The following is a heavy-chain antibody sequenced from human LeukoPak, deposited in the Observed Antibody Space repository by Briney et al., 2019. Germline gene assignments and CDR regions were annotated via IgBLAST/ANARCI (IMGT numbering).Heavy chain of an antibody. CDR1: GYTFTSYD. J-gene: IGHJ6*02. D-gene: IGHD3-9*01. CDR3: AAVDDILTGYYKRAYYYYGMDV. Sequence: ASVKVSCKSSGYTFTSYDINWVRQATGQGLAWMGWMNPNSGNTGYSQKFQGRVAMTRNTSISTAYMELSSLRSDETAVYYCAAVDDILTGYYKRAYYYYGMDVWGQGTTVTVSS. CDR2: MNPNSGNT. V-gene: IGHV1-8*01.